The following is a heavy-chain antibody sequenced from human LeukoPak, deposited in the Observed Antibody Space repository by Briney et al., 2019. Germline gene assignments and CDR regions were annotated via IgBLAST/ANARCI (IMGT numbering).Heavy chain of an antibody. CDR2: INNSGGST. V-gene: IGHV3-23*01. D-gene: IGHD4-11*01. CDR3: VQGFYFDY. Sequence: GGSLRLSCAASGFTLTSYAMNWVRQAPGKGLEWVSGINNSGGSTYYADSVKGRFTISRDISKNTLYLQMNSLRAEDTAAYYCVQGFYFDYWGQGTLVTVSS. J-gene: IGHJ4*02. CDR1: GFTLTSYA.